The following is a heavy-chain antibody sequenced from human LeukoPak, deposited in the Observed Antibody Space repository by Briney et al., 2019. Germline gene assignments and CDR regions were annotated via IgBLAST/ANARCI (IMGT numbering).Heavy chain of an antibody. CDR1: GGTFSSYA. CDR3: ASDTTMVRGVGD. V-gene: IGHV1-69*04. CDR2: IIPILGIA. J-gene: IGHJ4*02. Sequence: SVKVSCKASGGTFSSYAICWVRQAPGQGLEWMGRIIPILGIANYAQKFQGRVTITADKSTSTAYMELSSLRSEDTAVYYCASDTTMVRGVGDWGQGTLVTVSS. D-gene: IGHD3-10*01.